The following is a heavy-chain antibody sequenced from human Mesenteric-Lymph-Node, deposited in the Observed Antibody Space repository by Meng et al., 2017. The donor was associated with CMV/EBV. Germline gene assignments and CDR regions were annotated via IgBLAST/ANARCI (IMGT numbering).Heavy chain of an antibody. CDR2: ISSSSSYI. CDR3: ARNEGP. V-gene: IGHV3-21*04. CDR1: GFTFSSYS. Sequence: GESLKISCAASGFTFSSYSMNWVRQAPGKGLEWVSSISSSSSYIYYADSVKGRFTISRDNAKNSLYLQMNTLRAEDSAFYYCARNEGPWGQGTLVTVSS. J-gene: IGHJ5*02.